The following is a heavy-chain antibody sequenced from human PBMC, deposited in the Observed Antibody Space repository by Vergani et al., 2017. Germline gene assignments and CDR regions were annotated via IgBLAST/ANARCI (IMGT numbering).Heavy chain of an antibody. J-gene: IGHJ4*02. D-gene: IGHD6-19*01. CDR3: ATESSSGWHSFDY. Sequence: VQLVESGAEVKKPGASMKVSCKASGYTFTGYYIHWVRQAPGQGLEWMGRINPNSGGTKFAQKFQGRVTMTSDTSISTAYMELSRLRSDDTAVYYCATESSSGWHSFDYWGQGTLVTVSS. V-gene: IGHV1-2*06. CDR2: INPNSGGT. CDR1: GYTFTGYY.